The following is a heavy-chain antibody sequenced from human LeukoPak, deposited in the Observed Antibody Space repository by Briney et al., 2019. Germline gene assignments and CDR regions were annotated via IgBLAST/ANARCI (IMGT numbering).Heavy chain of an antibody. D-gene: IGHD1-14*01. CDR3: AQLLDDNPIRWYFAL. J-gene: IGHJ2*01. Sequence: GGSLRLSCAASGFPFDTYGMHWVRQAPGKGLKWVSSISESGDTPYYADSVKGLFTIPRDNSKNTLYLQMSSLRAEDTAVYYCAQLLDDNPIRWYFALWGRGTLVTVSS. CDR1: GFPFDTYG. CDR2: ISESGDTP. V-gene: IGHV3-23*01.